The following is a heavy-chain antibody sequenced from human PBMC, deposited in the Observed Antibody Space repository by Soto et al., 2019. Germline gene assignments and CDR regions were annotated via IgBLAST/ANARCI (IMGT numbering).Heavy chain of an antibody. CDR1: GGSISSGGYC. J-gene: IGHJ3*02. V-gene: IGHV4-31*03. D-gene: IGHD3-10*01. CDR2: IYYSGST. Sequence: SETLSLTCTVSGGSISSGGYCWSWIRQHPGKGLEWIGYIYYSGSTYYNPSLKSRVTISVDTSKNQFSLKLSSVTAADTAVYYCARELGYYGSGSDADAFDIWGQGTMVTVSS. CDR3: ARELGYYGSGSDADAFDI.